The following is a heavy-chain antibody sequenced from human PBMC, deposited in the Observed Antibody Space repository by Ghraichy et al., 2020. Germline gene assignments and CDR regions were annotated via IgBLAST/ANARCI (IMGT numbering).Heavy chain of an antibody. D-gene: IGHD2-21*01. CDR2: ISPISGIT. CDR1: GYTSTDHY. J-gene: IGHJ4*02. CDR3: VVMARSVTMVGVGSDDY. V-gene: IGHV1-2*06. Sequence: ASVKVSCKASGYTSTDHYMNWVRQAPGQGLEWMGRISPISGITHYAQKFQGRFTLASDTSITVDMELKRLTSDDTAVYYCVVMARSVTMVGVGSDDYWGQGTLVTVSS.